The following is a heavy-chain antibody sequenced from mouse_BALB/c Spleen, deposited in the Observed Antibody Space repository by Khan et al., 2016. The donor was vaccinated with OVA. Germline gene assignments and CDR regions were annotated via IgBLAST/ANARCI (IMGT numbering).Heavy chain of an antibody. Sequence: EVQLLESGGDLVKPGGSLKLSCAASGFTFSSYSMSWVRQTPDKRLEWVATISSDGDYTYFPDSVKGRFTISSDNAKNTLNLQMSSLKSEDTALYYCESHLTGSFAYWGQGTLVTVSA. J-gene: IGHJ3*01. V-gene: IGHV5-6*01. CDR3: ESHLTGSFAY. D-gene: IGHD4-1*01. CDR1: GFTFSSYS. CDR2: ISSDGDYT.